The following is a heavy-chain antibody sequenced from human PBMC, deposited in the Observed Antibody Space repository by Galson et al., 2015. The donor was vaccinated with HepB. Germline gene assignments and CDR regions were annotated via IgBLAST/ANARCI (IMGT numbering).Heavy chain of an antibody. CDR2: INTASGRT. CDR3: SRDSGRGFYGMDV. Sequence: SVKVSCKASGYTLTRYAIHWVRQAPGQRLEWMGWINTASGRTEYSQKFQGTVTITKDTPANTAYMEVSSLRSEGTAVYYCSRDSGRGFYGMDVWGQGTTVIVSS. D-gene: IGHD3-10*01. CDR1: GYTLTRYA. J-gene: IGHJ6*02. V-gene: IGHV1-3*04.